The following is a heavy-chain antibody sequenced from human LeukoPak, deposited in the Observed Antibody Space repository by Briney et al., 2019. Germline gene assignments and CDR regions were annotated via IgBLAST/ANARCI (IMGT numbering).Heavy chain of an antibody. V-gene: IGHV4-39*07. CDR3: ARYYIIGTFHFDY. CDR1: GGSISSSSYY. J-gene: IGHJ4*02. Sequence: SETLSLTCTVSGGSISSSSYYWSWIRQPPGKGLEWIASINYSGSTYFNPSLKSRVTISIDTSTNQFSLKLNSVTAADTAVYYCARYYIIGTFHFDYWGQGTLVTVSS. D-gene: IGHD1/OR15-1a*01. CDR2: INYSGST.